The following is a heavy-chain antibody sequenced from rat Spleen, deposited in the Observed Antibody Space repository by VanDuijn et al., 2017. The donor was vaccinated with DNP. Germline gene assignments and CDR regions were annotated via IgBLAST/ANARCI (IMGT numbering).Heavy chain of an antibody. D-gene: IGHD1-2*01. CDR1: GYSITSGY. V-gene: IGHV3-1*01. CDR3: ARSDYYGSYRPFAY. Sequence: VQLQESGPGLVKPSQSLSLTCSVTGYSITSGYGWNWIRKFPGNKMEWMGYISYSGSTSYNPSLKSRISITRDTSKNQFFLQLNSVTTEDTATYYCARSDYYGSYRPFAYWGQGTLVTVSS. CDR2: ISYSGST. J-gene: IGHJ3*01.